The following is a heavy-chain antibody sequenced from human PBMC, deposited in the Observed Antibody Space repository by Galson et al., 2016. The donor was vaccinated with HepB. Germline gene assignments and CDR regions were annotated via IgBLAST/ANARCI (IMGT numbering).Heavy chain of an antibody. Sequence: EALSLTCTVSGGPVSIGSYYWSWIRQPPGKGLGGNRYVYYSGSTNYNPPLKSQVTISVDTSKNQFSLKLTSVTAADTAFYYCAREEWRQLVRRFDPWGQGTLVTVSS. D-gene: IGHD6-13*01. CDR3: AREEWRQLVRRFDP. V-gene: IGHV4-61*01. CDR2: VYYSGST. J-gene: IGHJ5*02. CDR1: GGPVSIGSYY.